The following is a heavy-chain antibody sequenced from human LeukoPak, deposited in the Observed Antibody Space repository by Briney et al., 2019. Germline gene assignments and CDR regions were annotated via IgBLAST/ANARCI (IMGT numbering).Heavy chain of an antibody. D-gene: IGHD6-13*01. V-gene: IGHV3-30*04. Sequence: GGSLRLSCAASGFTFSSYAMHWFRQAPGKGLEWVAVISYDGSNKYYADSVKGRFTISRDNSKNTLYLQMNSLRAEDTAVYYCARDPRPAAAGTLFDYWGQGTLVTVSS. CDR3: ARDPRPAAAGTLFDY. CDR2: ISYDGSNK. J-gene: IGHJ4*02. CDR1: GFTFSSYA.